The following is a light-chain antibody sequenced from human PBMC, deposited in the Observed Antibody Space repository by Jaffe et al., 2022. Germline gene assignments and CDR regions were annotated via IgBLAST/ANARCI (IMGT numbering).Light chain of an antibody. CDR1: SSDVGGYNY. V-gene: IGLV2-14*03. Sequence: QSALTQPASVSGSPGQSITISCTGTSSDVGGYNYVSWYQQHPGKAPKLMICDVSTRPSGVSNRFSGSKSGNTASLTISGLQAEDEADYYCSSYTSSSTWVFGGGTKLTVL. CDR2: DVS. CDR3: SSYTSSSTWV. J-gene: IGLJ3*02.